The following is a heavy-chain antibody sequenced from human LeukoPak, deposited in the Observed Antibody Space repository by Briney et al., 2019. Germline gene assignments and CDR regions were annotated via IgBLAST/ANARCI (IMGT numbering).Heavy chain of an antibody. D-gene: IGHD1-26*01. CDR3: ARDSGSYSSGGFDY. V-gene: IGHV3-33*01. CDR1: GFTFSSYG. J-gene: IGHJ4*02. Sequence: GGSLRLSCAASGFTFSSYGMHWVRQAPGKGLEWVAVIWYDGTNKYYADSVKGRFTISRDNSKNTLYLQMNSLRAEDTAVYYCARDSGSYSSGGFDYWGQGTLVTVSS. CDR2: IWYDGTNK.